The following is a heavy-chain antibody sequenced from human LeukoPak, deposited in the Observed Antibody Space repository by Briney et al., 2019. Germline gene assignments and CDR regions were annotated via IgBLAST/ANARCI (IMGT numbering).Heavy chain of an antibody. CDR2: ISSSSSYI. V-gene: IGHV3-21*01. J-gene: IGHJ4*02. Sequence: PGGSLRLSCAASGFTFSSYSMNWVRQAPGKGLEWVSSISSSSSYIYYADSVKGRFTISRDNAKNSLYLQMNSLRAEDTAVYYCARARSSYDSSGYHEFDYWGQGTLVTVSS. CDR3: ARARSSYDSSGYHEFDY. CDR1: GFTFSSYS. D-gene: IGHD3-22*01.